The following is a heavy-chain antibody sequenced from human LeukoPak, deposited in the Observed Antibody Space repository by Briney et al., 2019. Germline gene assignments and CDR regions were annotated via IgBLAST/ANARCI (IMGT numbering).Heavy chain of an antibody. J-gene: IGHJ3*02. CDR2: ISSSSSYI. CDR1: GFTFSTSS. CDR3: ARVFPIIVGAIGAFDI. Sequence: PGGSLRLSCAASGFTFSTSSMNWVRQAPGKGLEWVSSISSSSSYIYYADSVKGRFTISRDNAKNSLYLQMNSLRAEDTAVYYCARVFPIIVGAIGAFDIWGQGTMVTVSS. V-gene: IGHV3-21*01. D-gene: IGHD1-26*01.